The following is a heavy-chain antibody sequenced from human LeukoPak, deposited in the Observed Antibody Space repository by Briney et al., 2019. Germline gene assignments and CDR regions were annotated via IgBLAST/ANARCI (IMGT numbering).Heavy chain of an antibody. J-gene: IGHJ6*02. CDR1: GFTFSSYG. Sequence: GGSLRLSCAASGFTFSSYGMHWVRQAPGKGLEWVAVTSYDGSNKYYADSVKGRFTISRDNSKNTLYLQMNSLRAEDTAVYYCAKVGCSSTSCTISVYYGMDVWGQGTTVTVSS. CDR3: AKVGCSSTSCTISVYYGMDV. CDR2: TSYDGSNK. D-gene: IGHD2-2*01. V-gene: IGHV3-30*18.